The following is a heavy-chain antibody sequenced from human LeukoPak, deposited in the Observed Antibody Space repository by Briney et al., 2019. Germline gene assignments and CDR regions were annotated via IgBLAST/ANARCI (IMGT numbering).Heavy chain of an antibody. CDR3: ARGRGYYDILTGFHP. Sequence: SVKVSCKASGGTFSSYAISWVRQAPGQGLEWMGGIIPIFGTANYAQKFQGRVTITADKSTSTAYMELSSLRSEDTAVYYCARGRGYYDILTGFHPWGQGTLVTVSS. D-gene: IGHD3-9*01. J-gene: IGHJ5*02. CDR1: GGTFSSYA. V-gene: IGHV1-69*06. CDR2: IIPIFGTA.